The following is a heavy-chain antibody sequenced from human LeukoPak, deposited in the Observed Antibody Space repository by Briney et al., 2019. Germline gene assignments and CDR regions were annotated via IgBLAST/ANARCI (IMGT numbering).Heavy chain of an antibody. CDR2: ISGSGGST. Sequence: PGGSLRLSCAASGFIFSDHYMDWVRQAPGKGLEWVSAISGSGGSTYYADSLKGRFTISRDNSKNTLYLQMNSLGAEDTAVYYCANRYCTSVSCYPPGYWGQGTLVTVSS. CDR1: GFIFSDHY. V-gene: IGHV3-23*01. D-gene: IGHD2-2*01. CDR3: ANRYCTSVSCYPPGY. J-gene: IGHJ4*02.